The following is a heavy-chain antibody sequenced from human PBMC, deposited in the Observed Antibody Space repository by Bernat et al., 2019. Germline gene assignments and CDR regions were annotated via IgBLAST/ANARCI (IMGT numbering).Heavy chain of an antibody. CDR3: AREVQLERLGLWFDP. Sequence: QVQLQESGPGLVKPSQTLSLTCTVSGGSISSGGYYWSWIRQHPGKGLEWIGYIYYSGSTYYNPSLKSRVTISVDTSKNQFSLKLSSVTAADTAVYYCAREVQLERLGLWFDPWGQGTLVTVSS. D-gene: IGHD1-1*01. CDR2: IYYSGST. CDR1: GGSISSGGYY. V-gene: IGHV4-31*03. J-gene: IGHJ5*02.